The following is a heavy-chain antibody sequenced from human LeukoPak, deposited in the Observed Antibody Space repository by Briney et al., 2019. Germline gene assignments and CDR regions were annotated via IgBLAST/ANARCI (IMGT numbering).Heavy chain of an antibody. V-gene: IGHV3-23*01. CDR3: AREGGIAAAGN. CDR2: ITNSDGGA. J-gene: IGHJ4*02. D-gene: IGHD6-13*01. Sequence: GGSLRLSCAASGFPSSNYAMNWVRQAPGKGLEWVSTITNSDGGAYHADSVKGRFTISRDNSKNTLYLQMNSLRAEDTAVYYCAREGGIAAAGNWGQGTLVTVSS. CDR1: GFPSSNYA.